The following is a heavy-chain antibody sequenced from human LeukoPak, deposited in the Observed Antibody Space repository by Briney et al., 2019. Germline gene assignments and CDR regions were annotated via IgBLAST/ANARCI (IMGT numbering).Heavy chain of an antibody. J-gene: IGHJ4*02. CDR1: GFTFSSYG. V-gene: IGHV3-30*18. CDR3: AKDLMAYCGGDCYHSLDY. CDR2: IWYGGSKK. Sequence: GRSLRLSCAASGFTFSSYGMHWVRQAPGKGLEWVAVIWYGGSKKYYADSVKGRFTISRDNSKNTLYVQMNSLRAEDTAVYYCAKDLMAYCGGDCYHSLDYWGQGTLVTVSS. D-gene: IGHD2-21*01.